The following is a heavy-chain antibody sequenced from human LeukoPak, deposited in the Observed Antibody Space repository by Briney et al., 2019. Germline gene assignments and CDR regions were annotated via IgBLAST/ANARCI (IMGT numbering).Heavy chain of an antibody. D-gene: IGHD3-10*01. Sequence: ASVKVSFKASGYTFTSYDINWVRQATGQGLEWMGWVNPNSGNTGYAQTFQGRVTITRNTSISTAYMELSSLRSEDTAVYYCARGPRFRGVKLGGSRGPYYFDYWGQGTLVTVSS. CDR1: GYTFTSYD. J-gene: IGHJ4*02. CDR2: VNPNSGNT. V-gene: IGHV1-8*03. CDR3: ARGPRFRGVKLGGSRGPYYFDY.